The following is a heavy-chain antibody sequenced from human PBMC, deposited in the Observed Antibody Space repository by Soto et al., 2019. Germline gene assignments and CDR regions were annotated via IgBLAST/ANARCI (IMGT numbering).Heavy chain of an antibody. CDR2: IRSKANSYAT. V-gene: IGHV3-73*01. CDR3: TRVFGWLPRGSYYYYGMDV. J-gene: IGHJ6*02. CDR1: GFTFSGSA. D-gene: IGHD3-16*01. Sequence: GSLRLSCAASGFTFSGSAMHWVRQASGKGLEWVGRIRSKANSYATAYAASVKGRFTISRDDSKNTAYLQMNSLKTEDTAVYYCTRVFGWLPRGSYYYYGMDVWGQGTTVTVSS.